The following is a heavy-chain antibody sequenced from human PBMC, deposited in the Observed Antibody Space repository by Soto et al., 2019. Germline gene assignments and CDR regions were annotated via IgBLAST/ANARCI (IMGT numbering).Heavy chain of an antibody. CDR1: GFTFSSYS. Sequence: EVQLVESGGGLVKPGGSLRVSCVASGFTFSSYSMNWVRQAPGKGLEWVSSISSLSSYIYYADSGKGRFTISRDNAKNSLYLQMNSLRAEDTAIYYCARGELWFDYWGQGTLVTVSS. V-gene: IGHV3-21*01. CDR2: ISSLSSYI. J-gene: IGHJ4*02. CDR3: ARGELWFDY. D-gene: IGHD5-18*01.